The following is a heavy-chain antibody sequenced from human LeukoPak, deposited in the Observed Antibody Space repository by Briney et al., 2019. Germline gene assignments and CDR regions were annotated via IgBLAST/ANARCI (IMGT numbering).Heavy chain of an antibody. CDR1: GGTFSSYA. D-gene: IGHD2-15*01. Sequence: SVKVSCKASGGTFSSYAISWVRQAPGQGLEWMGGIIPIFGTANYAQKFQGRVTITADESTSTAYMELSSLRSEDTAVYYCARDCSGGSCYSNWGQGTLVTVSS. J-gene: IGHJ4*02. V-gene: IGHV1-69*13. CDR2: IIPIFGTA. CDR3: ARDCSGGSCYSN.